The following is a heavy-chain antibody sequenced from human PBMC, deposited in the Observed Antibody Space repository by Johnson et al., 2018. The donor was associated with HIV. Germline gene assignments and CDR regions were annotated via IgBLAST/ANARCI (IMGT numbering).Heavy chain of an antibody. V-gene: IGHV3-30*02. CDR2: IRYDGSNK. J-gene: IGHJ3*02. CDR3: ARVYSSSSAHAFDI. Sequence: VQLVESGGGLVKPGGSLRLSCAASGFTFSSYGMHWVRQAPGKGLEWVAFIRYDGSNKYYADSVKGRFTISRDNSKNTLYLQMNSLRAEDTAVYYCARVYSSSSAHAFDIWCQGTMVTVSS. CDR1: GFTFSSYG. D-gene: IGHD6-6*01.